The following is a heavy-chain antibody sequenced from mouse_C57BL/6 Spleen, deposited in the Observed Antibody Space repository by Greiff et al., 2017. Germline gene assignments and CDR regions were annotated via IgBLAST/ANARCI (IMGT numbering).Heavy chain of an antibody. Sequence: EVQVVESGGGLVKPGGSLKLSCAASGFTFSSYAMSWVRQTPEKRLEWVATISDGGSYTYYPDNVKGRFTISRDNAKNNLYLQMSHLKSEDTAMYYCARRWHFDYWGQGTTLTVSS. V-gene: IGHV5-4*03. CDR2: ISDGGSYT. CDR3: ARRWHFDY. J-gene: IGHJ2*01. CDR1: GFTFSSYA.